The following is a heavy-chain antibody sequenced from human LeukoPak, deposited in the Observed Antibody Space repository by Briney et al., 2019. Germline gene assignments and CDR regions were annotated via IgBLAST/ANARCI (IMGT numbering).Heavy chain of an antibody. D-gene: IGHD3-22*01. V-gene: IGHV3-30*04. CDR2: ISYDGSNK. CDR1: VFPLSSYA. CDR3: ARDPSSTYYYDSSGYYSDY. Sequence: QPGRSLRLSCAVSVFPLSSYAIDWVRQAPGKGLEWVAVISYDGSNKYYADSVKGRFTISRDNSKNTLYLQMNSLRAEDTAVYYCARDPSSTYYYDSSGYYSDYWGQGTLVTVSS. J-gene: IGHJ4*02.